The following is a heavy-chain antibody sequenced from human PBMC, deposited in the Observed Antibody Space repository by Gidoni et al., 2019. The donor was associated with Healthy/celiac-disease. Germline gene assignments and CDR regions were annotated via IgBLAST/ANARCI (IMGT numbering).Heavy chain of an antibody. CDR3: ARARRIPVYYDILTGPFDY. J-gene: IGHJ4*02. CDR2: INHSGST. V-gene: IGHV4-34*01. D-gene: IGHD3-9*01. Sequence: QVPLQQWGAGLLKPSETLSLTCAVYVGSFSGYYWSWIRKPPWKGLEWIGEINHSGSTNYNPYLKSRVTISVDTSKNQFSLKLSSVTAADTAVYDCARARRIPVYYDILTGPFDYWGQGTLVTVSS. CDR1: VGSFSGYY.